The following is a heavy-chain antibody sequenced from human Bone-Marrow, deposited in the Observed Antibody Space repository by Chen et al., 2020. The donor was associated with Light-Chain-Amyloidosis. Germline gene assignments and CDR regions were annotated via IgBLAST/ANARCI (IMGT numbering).Heavy chain of an antibody. J-gene: IGHJ4*01. CDR3: ARRRDGYNFDY. CDR1: GYTCPNYW. D-gene: IGHD5-12*01. CDR2: IYPDDSDA. V-gene: IGHV5-51*01. Sequence: EVQLEQSGPEVKKPGESLKISCKGSGYTCPNYWIGWVRQMPGKGLEWMGFIYPDDSDAIYSPSFAGQVTISADNSITTAYLQWRSLKASASAISSCARRRDGYNFDYWGPGTLVTVSS.